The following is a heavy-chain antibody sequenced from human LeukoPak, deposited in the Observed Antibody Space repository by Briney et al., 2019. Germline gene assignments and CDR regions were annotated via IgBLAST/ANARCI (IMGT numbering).Heavy chain of an antibody. D-gene: IGHD1-26*01. Sequence: SVKVSCTASGGTFSSYAISWVRQAPGQGLEWMGGIIPIFGTANYAQKFQGRVTITADESTSTAYMELSSLRSEDTAVYYCASSSHGSYYISWFDPWGQGTLVTVSS. CDR1: GGTFSSYA. V-gene: IGHV1-69*13. CDR3: ASSSHGSYYISWFDP. J-gene: IGHJ5*02. CDR2: IIPIFGTA.